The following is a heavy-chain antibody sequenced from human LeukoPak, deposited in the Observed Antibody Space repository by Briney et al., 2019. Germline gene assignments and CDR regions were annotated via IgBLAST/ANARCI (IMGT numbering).Heavy chain of an antibody. CDR3: ASSRFLEWLYLLDY. CDR2: INTNSGGT. CDR1: GYTFSGYY. V-gene: IGHV1-2*02. J-gene: IGHJ4*02. D-gene: IGHD3-3*01. Sequence: ASVKVSSKASGYTFSGYYIHWVRQAPGQGLEWMGWINTNSGGTKYAQRFQGRVTMTRDTSISTAYMEVSRLRSDDTAVYFCASSRFLEWLYLLDYWGQGTLVTVSS.